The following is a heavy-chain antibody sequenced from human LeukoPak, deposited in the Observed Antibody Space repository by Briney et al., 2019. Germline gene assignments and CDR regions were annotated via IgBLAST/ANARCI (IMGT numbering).Heavy chain of an antibody. CDR2: IYYSGNT. CDR1: GDSISYYY. D-gene: IGHD5-18*01. J-gene: IGHJ4*02. V-gene: IGHV4-59*01. Sequence: PSETLSLTCSVSGDSISYYYRSWIRQPPGKGLEWIGKIYYSGNTNYNPSLKSRVTISVYTSKNQFSLKLSSVTAADAAVYYCARVRGYSYDSSDFDYWGQGTLVTV. CDR3: ARVRGYSYDSSDFDY.